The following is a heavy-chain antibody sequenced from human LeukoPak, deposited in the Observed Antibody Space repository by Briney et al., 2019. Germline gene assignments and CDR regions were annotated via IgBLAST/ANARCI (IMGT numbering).Heavy chain of an antibody. J-gene: IGHJ6*02. V-gene: IGHV1-2*02. Sequence: ASVKVSCKASGYTFTGYYMHWVRQAPGQGLEWMGWINPNSGGTNYAQKFQGRVTMIRDTSISTAYMELSRLRSDDTAVYYCARDVAIAARSYYYGMDVWGQGTTVTVSS. CDR3: ARDVAIAARSYYYGMDV. D-gene: IGHD6-6*01. CDR1: GYTFTGYY. CDR2: INPNSGGT.